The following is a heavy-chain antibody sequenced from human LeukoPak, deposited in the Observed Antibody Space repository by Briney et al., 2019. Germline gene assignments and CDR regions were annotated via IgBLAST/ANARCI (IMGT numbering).Heavy chain of an antibody. CDR1: GGSFSGYY. J-gene: IGHJ4*02. CDR2: INHSGST. CDR3: ARGVLRYFDWLLPYYFDY. D-gene: IGHD3-9*01. V-gene: IGHV4-34*01. Sequence: SETLSLTCAVYGGSFSGYYWSWIRQPPGKGLEWIGEINHSGSTNYNPSLKSRVTISVDTSKNQFPLELSSVTAADTAVYYCARGVLRYFDWLLPYYFDYWGQGTLVTVAS.